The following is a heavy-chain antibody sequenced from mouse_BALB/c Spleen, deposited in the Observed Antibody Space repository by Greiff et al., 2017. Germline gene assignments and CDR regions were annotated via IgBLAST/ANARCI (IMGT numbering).Heavy chain of an antibody. V-gene: IGHV1-7*01. J-gene: IGHJ4*01. D-gene: IGHD2-10*02. CDR2: INPSTGYT. CDR1: GYTFTSYW. Sequence: VKLQESGAELAKPGASVKMSCKASGYTFTSYWMHWVKQRPGQGLEWIGYINPSTGYTEYNQKFKDKATLTADKSSSTAYMQLSSLTSEDSAVYYCARWGYGNYVYYAMDYWGQGTSVTVSS. CDR3: ARWGYGNYVYYAMDY.